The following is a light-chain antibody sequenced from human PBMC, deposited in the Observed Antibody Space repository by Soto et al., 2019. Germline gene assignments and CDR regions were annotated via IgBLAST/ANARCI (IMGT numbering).Light chain of an antibody. J-gene: IGLJ1*01. Sequence: QSVLTQPRSVSGSPAQRVTISCTGSSSNIGAGYDVHWYQQLPGTAPKLLIYGNSNRPSGVPDRFSGSKSGTSASLAITGLQAEDEADYYCQSYDSSLSGWVFGTGTKVTVL. CDR2: GNS. CDR3: QSYDSSLSGWV. V-gene: IGLV1-40*01. CDR1: SSNIGAGYD.